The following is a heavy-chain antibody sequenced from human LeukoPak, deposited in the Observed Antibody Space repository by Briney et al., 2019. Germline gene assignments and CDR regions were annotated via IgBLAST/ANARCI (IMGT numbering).Heavy chain of an antibody. CDR2: ISSSSSYI. V-gene: IGHV3-21*01. D-gene: IGHD3-22*01. Sequence: GGSLRLSCAASGFTFSSYSMNWVRQAPGKGLEWVSSISSSSSYIYYADSVKGRFTISRDNAKNSLYLQMNSLRAEDTAVYYCARGSYYYDSSGYYAPSYYYGMDVWGQGTTVTVSS. J-gene: IGHJ6*02. CDR1: GFTFSSYS. CDR3: ARGSYYYDSSGYYAPSYYYGMDV.